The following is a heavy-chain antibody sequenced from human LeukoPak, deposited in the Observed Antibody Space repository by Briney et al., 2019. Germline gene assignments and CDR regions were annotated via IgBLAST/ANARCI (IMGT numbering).Heavy chain of an antibody. J-gene: IGHJ4*02. V-gene: IGHV3-11*01. D-gene: IGHD4-23*01. CDR3: ARARGLGNGGHFDS. CDR2: ISKSGNTM. Sequence: GGSLRLSCAASGGTFSDYYMTWIRQAPGKGLDWVSYISKSGNTMYNGDSVTGRFTMSRDNAKNSVYLQMNSLRVEDAAVYYCARARGLGNGGHFDSWGQGTLVTVSS. CDR1: GGTFSDYY.